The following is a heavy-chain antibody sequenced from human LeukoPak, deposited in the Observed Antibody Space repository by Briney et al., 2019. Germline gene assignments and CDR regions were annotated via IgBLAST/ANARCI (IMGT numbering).Heavy chain of an antibody. D-gene: IGHD2-2*01. V-gene: IGHV1-2*02. CDR1: GYAFTVYN. Sequence: ASVTVSFTGSGYAFTVYNMHWVRQAPGQGVEWMGWINLNSRGTTYAKKFQGRVTMTRDTSISTAYMELSRLRPDDTAVYYCARVPPSAHQLLSSDYWGQGTQVTVSS. J-gene: IGHJ4*02. CDR2: INLNSRGT. CDR3: ARVPPSAHQLLSSDY.